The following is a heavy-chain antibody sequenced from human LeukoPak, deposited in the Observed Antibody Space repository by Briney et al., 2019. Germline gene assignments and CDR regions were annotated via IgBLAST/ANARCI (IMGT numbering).Heavy chain of an antibody. Sequence: ASVKVSCKASGYTFTGYYMHWVRQAPGQGPEWMGWINPNSGGTNYAPKFQGRVTMTRDTSISTAYMELSRLRYDDTAVYYCARLPFADTISGVYYGGVDYWGQGTLVTVSS. D-gene: IGHD3-3*01. V-gene: IGHV1-2*02. CDR1: GYTFTGYY. CDR2: INPNSGGT. CDR3: ARLPFADTISGVYYGGVDY. J-gene: IGHJ4*02.